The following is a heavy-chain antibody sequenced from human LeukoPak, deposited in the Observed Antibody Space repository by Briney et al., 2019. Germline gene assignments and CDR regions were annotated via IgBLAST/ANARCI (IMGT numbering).Heavy chain of an antibody. D-gene: IGHD3-10*01. Sequence: SETLSLTCTVSGGSISSYYWSWIRQPPGKGLEWIAYLFYSGSTDYNPSLESRVTISVDTSKNQFSLKLSSVTAADTAVYYCARGGRFGELLLDYWGQGTLVTVSS. J-gene: IGHJ4*02. CDR2: LFYSGST. V-gene: IGHV4-59*01. CDR1: GGSISSYY. CDR3: ARGGRFGELLLDY.